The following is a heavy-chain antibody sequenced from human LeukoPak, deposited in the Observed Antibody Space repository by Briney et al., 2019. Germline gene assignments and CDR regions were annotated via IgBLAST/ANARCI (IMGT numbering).Heavy chain of an antibody. CDR3: ARVQMVRGVLIPEYFQH. J-gene: IGHJ1*01. CDR2: ISAYNGDT. Sequence: ASVKVSCKASGYTFTSYGISWVRQAPGQGLEWMGWISAYNGDTNDAQKFQGRVTMTTETSTSTAYMELRSLRSGDTAVYYCARVQMVRGVLIPEYFQHWGQGTLVTVSS. CDR1: GYTFTSYG. D-gene: IGHD3-10*01. V-gene: IGHV1-18*01.